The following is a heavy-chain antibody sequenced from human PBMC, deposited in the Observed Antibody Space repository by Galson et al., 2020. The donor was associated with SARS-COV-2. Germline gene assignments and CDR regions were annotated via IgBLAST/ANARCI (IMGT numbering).Heavy chain of an antibody. CDR2: ISSSSSYI. CDR1: GFTFSSYS. CDR3: ARGEDIVVVVAAFWFDP. D-gene: IGHD2-15*01. Sequence: GGSLRLSCAASGFTFSSYSMNWVRQAPGKGLEWVSSISSSSSYIYYADSVKGRFTISRDNAKNSLYLQMNSLRAEDTAVYYCARGEDIVVVVAAFWFDPWGQGTLVTVSS. V-gene: IGHV3-21*01. J-gene: IGHJ5*02.